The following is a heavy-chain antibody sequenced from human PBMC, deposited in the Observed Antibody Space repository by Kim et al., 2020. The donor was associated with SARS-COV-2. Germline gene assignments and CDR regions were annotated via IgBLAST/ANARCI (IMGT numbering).Heavy chain of an antibody. CDR1: GGSISSYY. D-gene: IGHD3-3*01. CDR2: IYYSGST. V-gene: IGHV4-59*01. CDR3: ASDAGYDFWCGYNDY. J-gene: IGHJ4*02. Sequence: SETLSLTCTVYGGSISSYYWSWIRQPPGKGLEWIGYIYYSGSTNYNPSLKSRVTISVDTSKNQFSLKLSSVTAADTAVYYCASDAGYDFWCGYNDYWGQGTLVTVSS.